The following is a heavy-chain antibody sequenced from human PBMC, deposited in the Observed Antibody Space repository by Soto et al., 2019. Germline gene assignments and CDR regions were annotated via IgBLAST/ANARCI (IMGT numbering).Heavy chain of an antibody. CDR1: GGSVSSGSYY. CDR3: ARVRLNWFHP. Sequence: SETLSLTCTVSGGSVSSGSYYWSWIRQPPGKGLEWIGYIYYSGSTNYNPSLKSRVTISVDTSKNQFSLKLSSVTAADTAVYYCARVRLNWFHPWGQGTPAPVYS. J-gene: IGHJ5*02. V-gene: IGHV4-61*01. CDR2: IYYSGST. D-gene: IGHD3-3*01.